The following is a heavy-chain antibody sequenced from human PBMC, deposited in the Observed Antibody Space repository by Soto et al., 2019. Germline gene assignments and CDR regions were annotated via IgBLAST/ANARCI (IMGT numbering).Heavy chain of an antibody. CDR1: GFRPSDYF. V-gene: IGHV3-72*01. Sequence: EVHLVESGGGLVQPGGSLRLSCVASGFRPSDYFMDWVRQAPGKGPECVARIKNKAEKDIKEYAASAKGRFNFSRDESKHSLYLQMNSMNTEDSAIYFCVSDSLKWSFDHWGQGALVTVSS. J-gene: IGHJ4*02. D-gene: IGHD2-15*01. CDR3: VSDSLKWSFDH. CDR2: IKNKAEKDIK.